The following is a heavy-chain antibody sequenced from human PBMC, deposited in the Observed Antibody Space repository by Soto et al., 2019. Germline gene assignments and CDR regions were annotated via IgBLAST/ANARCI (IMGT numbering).Heavy chain of an antibody. CDR3: ARGPTMILAFDI. CDR1: GYTFTSYG. J-gene: IGHJ3*02. CDR2: ISAYNGNT. V-gene: IGHV1-18*01. D-gene: IGHD3-22*01. Sequence: ASVKVSCKASGYTFTSYGISWVRQAPGQGLDWMGWISAYNGNTNYAQKLQGRVKMTTDTSTSTAYMELRSLRSEGTAVYYCARGPTMILAFDIWGQGTMVTVSS.